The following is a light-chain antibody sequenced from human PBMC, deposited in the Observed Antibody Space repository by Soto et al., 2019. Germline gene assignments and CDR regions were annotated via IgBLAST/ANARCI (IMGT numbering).Light chain of an antibody. Sequence: EIVLTQSPATLSLSPGERATLSCGASQSINSNYLAWYQQKPGLAPRLVIYDTSRRAPGIPDSLTGSGSGTDFTLTICRLEPEDAAIYYCQQYGSSPTFGQGTRLEIK. CDR2: DTS. CDR1: QSINSNY. CDR3: QQYGSSPT. V-gene: IGKV3D-20*01. J-gene: IGKJ5*01.